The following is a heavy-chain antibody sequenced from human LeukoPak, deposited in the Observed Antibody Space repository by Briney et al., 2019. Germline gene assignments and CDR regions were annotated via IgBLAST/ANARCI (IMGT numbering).Heavy chain of an antibody. CDR1: GYTFTGYY. V-gene: IGHV1-2*02. J-gene: IGHJ5*02. Sequence: GASVKVSCKASGYTFTGYYMHWVRQAPGQGLEWMGWINPSSGGTNYAQKFQGRVTMTRDTSISTAYMELSRLRSDDTAVYYCARVMIVARDWFDPWGQGTLVTVSS. D-gene: IGHD3-22*01. CDR3: ARVMIVARDWFDP. CDR2: INPSSGGT.